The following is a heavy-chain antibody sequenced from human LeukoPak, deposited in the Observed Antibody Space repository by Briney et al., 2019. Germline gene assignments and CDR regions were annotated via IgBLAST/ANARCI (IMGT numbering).Heavy chain of an antibody. D-gene: IGHD2-2*01. Sequence: GASVKVSCKASGYTFTSYAMNWVRQAPGQGLEWMGWINTNTGNPTYAQGFTGRFVFSLDTSVSTAYLQISSLKAEDTAVCYCARLVPAATLREDGMDVWGQGTTVTVSS. CDR2: INTNTGNP. CDR1: GYTFTSYA. J-gene: IGHJ6*02. V-gene: IGHV7-4-1*02. CDR3: ARLVPAATLREDGMDV.